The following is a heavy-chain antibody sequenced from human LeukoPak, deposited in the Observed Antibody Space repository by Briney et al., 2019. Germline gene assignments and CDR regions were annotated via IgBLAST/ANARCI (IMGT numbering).Heavy chain of an antibody. CDR1: GFTFGSNW. D-gene: IGHD1-26*01. Sequence: GGSLRLSCAASGFTFGSNWMSWVRQAAGKGLEWVANINPDGSTKLYVGSGKGRFTISRDNAKNSLHLEMNSLRDEDKAVYYCAKHMRATITYYFYGLDVWGQGTTVTVSS. V-gene: IGHV3-7*01. CDR3: AKHMRATITYYFYGLDV. J-gene: IGHJ6*02. CDR2: INPDGSTK.